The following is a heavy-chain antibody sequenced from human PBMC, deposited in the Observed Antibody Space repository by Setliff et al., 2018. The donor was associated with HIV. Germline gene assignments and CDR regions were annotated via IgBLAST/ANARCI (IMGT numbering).Heavy chain of an antibody. J-gene: IGHJ5*02. V-gene: IGHV4-59*08. CDR1: GGSISSHY. D-gene: IGHD4-17*01. Sequence: SETLSLTCTVSGGSISSHYWSWIRQPPGKGLEWIGYIYYSGSTNYNPSLKSRVNMFIDTSKKQFSLKVASVTAADTAVYYCVRQHGDYAFDPWGQGTLVTVSS. CDR2: IYYSGST. CDR3: VRQHGDYAFDP.